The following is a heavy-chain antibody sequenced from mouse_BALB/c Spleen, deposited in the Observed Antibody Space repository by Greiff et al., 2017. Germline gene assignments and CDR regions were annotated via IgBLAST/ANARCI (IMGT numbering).Heavy chain of an antibody. CDR2: ILPGSGST. J-gene: IGHJ3*01. V-gene: IGHV1-9*01. D-gene: IGHD1-1*01. CDR3: ARDSHYYGSRFFAY. Sequence: QVQLQQSGAELMKPGASVKISCKATGYTFSSYWIEWVKQRPGHGLEWIGEILPGSGSTNYNEKFKGKATFTADTSSNTAYMQLSSLTSEDSAVYYCARDSHYYGSRFFAYWGQGTLVTVSA. CDR1: GYTFSSYW.